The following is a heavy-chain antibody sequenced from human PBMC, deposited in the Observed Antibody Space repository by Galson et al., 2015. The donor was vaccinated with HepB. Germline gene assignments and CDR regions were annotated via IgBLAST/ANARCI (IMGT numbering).Heavy chain of an antibody. V-gene: IGHV3-23*01. D-gene: IGHD4-17*01. J-gene: IGHJ4*02. CDR3: AQHRYGDYTFY. Sequence: SLRLSCAASGFTFSSYAMSWVRQAPGKGLEWVSAISGSGGSTYYADSVKGRFTISRDNSKNMLYLQVNSLRAEDTAVYYCAQHRYGDYTFYWGQGTLVTVSS. CDR1: GFTFSSYA. CDR2: ISGSGGST.